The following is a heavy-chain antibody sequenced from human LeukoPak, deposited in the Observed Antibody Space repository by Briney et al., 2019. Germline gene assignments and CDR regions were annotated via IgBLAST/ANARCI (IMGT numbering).Heavy chain of an antibody. CDR2: IIPIFGTA. V-gene: IGHV1-69*06. D-gene: IGHD4-11*01. J-gene: IGHJ6*03. Sequence: SVKVSCKASGGTFTSYAISWVRQAPGQGLEWMGGIIPIFGTANYAQKFQGRVTITADKSTSTAYMELSSLRSEDTAVYYCARAGTVTTHSYYYYYYMDVWGKGTTVTVSS. CDR3: ARAGTVTTHSYYYYYYMDV. CDR1: GGTFTSYA.